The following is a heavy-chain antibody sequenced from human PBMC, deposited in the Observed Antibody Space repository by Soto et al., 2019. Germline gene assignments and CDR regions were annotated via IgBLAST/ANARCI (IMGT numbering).Heavy chain of an antibody. Sequence: ASVKVSCKASGYTFTSYDINWVRQATGQGLEWMGWMKPNSGNTGYAQKFQGRVTMTRNTSISTAYMELSSLRSEDTAVYYCAIPRYLLRYFDRGVWFDPWGQGTLVTVSS. CDR1: GYTFTSYD. CDR2: MKPNSGNT. J-gene: IGHJ5*02. D-gene: IGHD3-9*01. CDR3: AIPRYLLRYFDRGVWFDP. V-gene: IGHV1-8*01.